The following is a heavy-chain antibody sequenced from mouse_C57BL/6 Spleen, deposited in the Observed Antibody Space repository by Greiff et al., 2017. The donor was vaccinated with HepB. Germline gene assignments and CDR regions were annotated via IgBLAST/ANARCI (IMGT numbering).Heavy chain of an antibody. Sequence: VQLKESGPELVKPRASVKISCKASGYAFSSSWMNWVKQRPGKGLEWIGRIYPGDGDTNYNGKFKGKATLTADKSSSTAYMQLSSLTSEDSAVYFCARGTGLDYWGQGTTLTVSS. J-gene: IGHJ2*01. V-gene: IGHV1-82*01. CDR3: ARGTGLDY. D-gene: IGHD4-1*01. CDR2: IYPGDGDT. CDR1: GYAFSSSW.